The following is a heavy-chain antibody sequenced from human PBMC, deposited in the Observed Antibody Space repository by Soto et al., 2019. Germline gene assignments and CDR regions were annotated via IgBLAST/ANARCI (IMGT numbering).Heavy chain of an antibody. Sequence: GASVKVSCKASGYTFTSYGISWVRQAPGQGLEWMGWISAYNGNTNYAQKLQGRVTMTTDTSTSTAYMELRSLRSDDTAVYYCAREDNWNYDGGWFDPWSQGTLVTVSS. CDR3: AREDNWNYDGGWFDP. J-gene: IGHJ5*02. D-gene: IGHD1-7*01. CDR1: GYTFTSYG. CDR2: ISAYNGNT. V-gene: IGHV1-18*01.